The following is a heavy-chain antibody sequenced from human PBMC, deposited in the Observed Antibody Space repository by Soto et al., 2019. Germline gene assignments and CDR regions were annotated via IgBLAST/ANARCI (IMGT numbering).Heavy chain of an antibody. V-gene: IGHV3-23*01. CDR1: GFTFSSYA. CDR2: ISGSGGST. CDR3: ARRGSGSYYDY. Sequence: EVQLLESGGGLVQPGGSLRLSCAASGFTFSSYAMRWVRQAPVKGLEWVSAISGSGGSTYYADSVKGRCTISRDNSKNTLYLQMNSLRAEDTAVYYCARRGSGSYYDYGGQGTLVTVSS. J-gene: IGHJ4*02. D-gene: IGHD1-26*01.